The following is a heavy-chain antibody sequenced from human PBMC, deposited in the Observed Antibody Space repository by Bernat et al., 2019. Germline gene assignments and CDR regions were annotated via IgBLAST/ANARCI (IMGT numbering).Heavy chain of an antibody. CDR2: ISYDGSNK. D-gene: IGHD1-26*01. V-gene: IGHV3-30-3*01. Sequence: QVQLVESGGGVVQPGRSLRLSCAASGFTFSSYAMHWVRQAPGKGLEWVAVISYDGSNKYYADSVKGLFTISRDNSKNTLYLQMNRLRADDTAVYYCARDKQWRWELDYWGQGTLVTVSS. CDR1: GFTFSSYA. J-gene: IGHJ4*02. CDR3: ARDKQWRWELDY.